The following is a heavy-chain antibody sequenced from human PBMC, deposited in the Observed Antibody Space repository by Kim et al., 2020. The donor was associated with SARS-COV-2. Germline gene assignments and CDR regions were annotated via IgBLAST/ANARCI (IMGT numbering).Heavy chain of an antibody. J-gene: IGHJ6*02. CDR3: AGAAYCSKTSCYGLDV. CDR2: ISTSGTTI. Sequence: GGSLRLSCTASGFTFSDYYMSWIRQAPGKGLEWVSYISTSGTTIYYGDSVKGRFTVSRDNSKNSLYLEVNNLRAEDTAVYYCAGAAYCSKTSCYGLDVWGRGTAVTVSS. V-gene: IGHV3-11*04. D-gene: IGHD2-2*01. CDR1: GFTFSDYY.